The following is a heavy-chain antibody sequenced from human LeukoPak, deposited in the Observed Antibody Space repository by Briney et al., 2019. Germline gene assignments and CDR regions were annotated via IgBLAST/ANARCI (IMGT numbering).Heavy chain of an antibody. V-gene: IGHV3-20*04. D-gene: IGHD3-10*01. CDR2: IRASGRTT. CDR3: ARRRVTVVRGVDITSYYFDY. J-gene: IGHJ4*02. CDR1: GFNFGNYG. Sequence: GGSLRLSCAASGFNFGNYGMNWVRQAPGKGLEWVSGIRASGRTTDYADSVKGRFTISRDNAKNSLFLQMNSLRADDTALYYCARRRVTVVRGVDITSYYFDYWGQGTLVTVSS.